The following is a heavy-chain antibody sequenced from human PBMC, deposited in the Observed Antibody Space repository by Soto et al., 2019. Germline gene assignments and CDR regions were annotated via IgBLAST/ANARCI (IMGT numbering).Heavy chain of an antibody. J-gene: IGHJ6*03. CDR3: AKGGAHGSGSYILYYYYYMDV. CDR2: ISGSGGST. V-gene: IGHV3-23*01. D-gene: IGHD3-10*01. Sequence: GGSLRLSCAASGFTFSSYAMSWVRQAPGKGLEWVSAISGSGGSTYYADSVKGRFTISRDNSKNTLYLQMNSLRAEDTAVYYCAKGGAHGSGSYILYYYYYMDVWGKGTTVTVSS. CDR1: GFTFSSYA.